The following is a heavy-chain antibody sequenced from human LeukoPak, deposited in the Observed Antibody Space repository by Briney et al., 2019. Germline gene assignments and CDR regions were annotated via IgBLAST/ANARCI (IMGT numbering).Heavy chain of an antibody. CDR3: AKVWLRGIYSMVNYFDY. CDR1: GFTFSSYA. D-gene: IGHD5-18*01. Sequence: PGGSLRLSCAASGFTFSSYAMSWVRQAPGKGLEWVSAISGSGGSTYYADSVKGRVTISRDNSKNTLYLQMNSLRAEDTAVYYCAKVWLRGIYSMVNYFDYWGQGTLVTVSS. V-gene: IGHV3-23*01. CDR2: ISGSGGST. J-gene: IGHJ4*02.